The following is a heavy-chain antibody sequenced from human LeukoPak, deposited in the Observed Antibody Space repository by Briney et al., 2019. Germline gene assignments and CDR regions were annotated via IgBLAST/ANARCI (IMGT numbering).Heavy chain of an antibody. Sequence: GGSLRLSCAASGFTFSGSAMHWVRQASGKGLEWVGRIRSKANSYATAYAASVKGRLTISRDDSKNTAYLQMNSLKTEDTAVYYCTRRNSSSAFDPWGQGTLVTVSS. CDR1: GFTFSGSA. CDR3: TRRNSSSAFDP. V-gene: IGHV3-73*01. D-gene: IGHD6-13*01. CDR2: IRSKANSYAT. J-gene: IGHJ5*02.